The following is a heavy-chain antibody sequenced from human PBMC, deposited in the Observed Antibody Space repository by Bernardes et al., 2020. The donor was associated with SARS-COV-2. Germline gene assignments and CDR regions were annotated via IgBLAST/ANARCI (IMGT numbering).Heavy chain of an antibody. CDR2: VYHIGTT. V-gene: IGHV4-59*01. J-gene: IGHJ4*02. Sequence: SEPLYLTCTVAGGSITSSYWSWIRQPPGMGLEWIGYVYHIGTTSYNPSLKSRVTISRGTSNTQFSLKLKSVTAADTALYYCARDPGLFFTGSFDSWGPGTLVTVSS. CDR3: ARDPGLFFTGSFDS. CDR1: GGSITSSY.